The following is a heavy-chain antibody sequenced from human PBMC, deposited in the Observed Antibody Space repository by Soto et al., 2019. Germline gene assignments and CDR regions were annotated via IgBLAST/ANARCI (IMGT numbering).Heavy chain of an antibody. V-gene: IGHV3-30*18. J-gene: IGHJ6*02. CDR2: ISYDGSNK. D-gene: IGHD6-19*01. CDR1: GFTFSSYG. CDR3: VKDGSSGWPYYYGLDV. Sequence: QVQLVESGGGVVQPGRSLRLSCAASGFTFSSYGMHWVRQAPGKGLEWVAVISYDGSNKYYADSVKGRFTIARDNSKNTRYLQMSRLRAEDTAVYYCVKDGSSGWPYYYGLDVWGQGTSVTVSS.